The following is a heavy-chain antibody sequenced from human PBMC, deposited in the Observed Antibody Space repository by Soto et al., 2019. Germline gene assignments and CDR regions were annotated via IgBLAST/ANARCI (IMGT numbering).Heavy chain of an antibody. CDR2: VSAYNGHT. D-gene: IGHD2-2*01. Sequence: QVQLVQSAGEVKKPGASVKVSCKDSGYSFTSYGISWVRRAPGQGLEWMGWVSAYNGHTQFVERFQGRVTMTTDTATKTAYMELRHLRSDDTAHYYCARDLTIVPATPPLLDNYGMDVWGQGTTVIVSS. J-gene: IGHJ6*02. V-gene: IGHV1-18*01. CDR3: ARDLTIVPATPPLLDNYGMDV. CDR1: GYSFTSYG.